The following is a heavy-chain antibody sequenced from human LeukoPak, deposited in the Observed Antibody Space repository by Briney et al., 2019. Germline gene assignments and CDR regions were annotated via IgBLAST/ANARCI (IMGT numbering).Heavy chain of an antibody. Sequence: GGSLRLSCAASGFTFSSYAMHWVRQAPGKGLEWVAVISYDGSNKYYADSEKGRFTISRDNSKNTLYLQMNSLRAEDTAVYYCASNPGYSSSWEEYYFDYWGQGTLVTVSS. D-gene: IGHD6-13*01. CDR3: ASNPGYSSSWEEYYFDY. CDR1: GFTFSSYA. V-gene: IGHV3-30-3*01. J-gene: IGHJ4*02. CDR2: ISYDGSNK.